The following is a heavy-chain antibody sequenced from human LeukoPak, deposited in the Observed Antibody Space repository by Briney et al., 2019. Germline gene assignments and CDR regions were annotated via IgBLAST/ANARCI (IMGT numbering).Heavy chain of an antibody. V-gene: IGHV3-72*01. Sequence: GGSLRLSCAASGFTFSDHYMDWVRQAPGKGLEWVGRTRNKAYSYTTEYAASVAGRFTISRDDSKNSLYLQMNSLKTEDAAVYYCARPRGSNWSDTHFDCWGQGTLVTVSS. D-gene: IGHD6-13*01. CDR3: ARPRGSNWSDTHFDC. CDR2: TRNKAYSYTT. J-gene: IGHJ4*02. CDR1: GFTFSDHY.